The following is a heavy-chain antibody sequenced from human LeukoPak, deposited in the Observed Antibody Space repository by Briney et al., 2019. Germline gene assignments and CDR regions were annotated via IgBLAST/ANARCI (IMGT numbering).Heavy chain of an antibody. D-gene: IGHD4-17*01. CDR1: GYSLSSGYY. Sequence: SETLSLTCAVSGYSLSSGYYWVWIRQPPGKGLEGIGSIYHTGNTYYNPSLKSRVTISVDTSKNQFSLKLNSVTAADTAVYYCARATDYGDFNWFDPWGQGTLVTVSS. CDR2: IYHTGNT. CDR3: ARATDYGDFNWFDP. J-gene: IGHJ5*02. V-gene: IGHV4-38-2*01.